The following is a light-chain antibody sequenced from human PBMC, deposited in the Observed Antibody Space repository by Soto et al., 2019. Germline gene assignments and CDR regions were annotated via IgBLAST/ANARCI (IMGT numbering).Light chain of an antibody. Sequence: EIVLTQSPATLSLSPGERATLSCRASQSVSSHLACYQQKPGQAPRLLIYDASKRATCIPARFSGNGSGTDFTLTISSLEPEDFAVYHCLQRSIWKTFGQGTKLEIK. CDR2: DAS. V-gene: IGKV3-11*01. J-gene: IGKJ2*01. CDR3: LQRSIWKT. CDR1: QSVSSH.